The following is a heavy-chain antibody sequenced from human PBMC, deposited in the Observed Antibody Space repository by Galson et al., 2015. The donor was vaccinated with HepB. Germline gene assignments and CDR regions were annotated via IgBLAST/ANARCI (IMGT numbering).Heavy chain of an antibody. CDR3: AREGRKILGVVTDFEY. J-gene: IGHJ4*02. CDR1: GYTFTTYA. D-gene: IGHD3-3*01. CDR2: MNTYNGNT. Sequence: SVKVSCKASGYTFTTYAITWVRQAPGQGLEWMGWMNTYNGNTKYGQEFQGRVTMTTDTSTGTAYMELRSLRSDDTAIYFCAREGRKILGVVTDFEYWGQGTLVAVSS. V-gene: IGHV1-18*01.